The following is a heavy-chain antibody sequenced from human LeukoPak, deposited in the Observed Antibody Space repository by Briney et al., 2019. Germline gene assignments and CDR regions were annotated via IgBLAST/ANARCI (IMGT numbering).Heavy chain of an antibody. CDR2: TIPIFGTA. CDR3: ARAVVPAASLYYYYYYMDV. CDR1: GGTFRSYA. Sequence: ASVKVSCKASGGTFRSYAISWVRQAPGQGLEWMGGTIPIFGTANYAQKFQGRVTITADESTSTAYMELSSLRSEDTAVYYCARAVVPAASLYYYYYYMDVWGKGTTVTVSS. V-gene: IGHV1-69*13. D-gene: IGHD2-2*01. J-gene: IGHJ6*03.